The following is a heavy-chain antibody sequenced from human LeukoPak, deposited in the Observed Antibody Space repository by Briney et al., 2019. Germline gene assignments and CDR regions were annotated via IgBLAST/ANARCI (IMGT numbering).Heavy chain of an antibody. CDR1: GYFISSGYY. Sequence: SETLSLTCTVSGYFISSGYYWGWIRQPPGKGLQWIGSIYHSGSTYYNPSLKSRVTISVDTSKNQFSLKLSSVTAADTAVYYCARDKGGLGRGYYYMDVWGKGTTVTVSS. CDR3: ARDKGGLGRGYYYMDV. V-gene: IGHV4-38-2*02. J-gene: IGHJ6*03. D-gene: IGHD3/OR15-3a*01. CDR2: IYHSGST.